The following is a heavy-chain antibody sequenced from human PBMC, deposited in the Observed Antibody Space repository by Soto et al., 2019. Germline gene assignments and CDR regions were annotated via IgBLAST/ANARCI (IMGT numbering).Heavy chain of an antibody. J-gene: IGHJ5*02. CDR3: ARGRGGDYSNYGFPVVGFDP. V-gene: IGHV4-30-2*01. CDR2: IYHSGST. D-gene: IGHD4-4*01. CDR1: GGSISSGGYS. Sequence: SETLSLTCAVSGGSISSGGYSWSWIRQPPGKGLEWIGYIYHSGSTYYNPSLKSRVTISVDRSKNQFSLKLSSVTAADTAVYYCARGRGGDYSNYGFPVVGFDPWGQGTLVTVSS.